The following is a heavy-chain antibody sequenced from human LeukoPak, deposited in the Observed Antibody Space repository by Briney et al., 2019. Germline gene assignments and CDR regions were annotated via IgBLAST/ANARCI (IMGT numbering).Heavy chain of an antibody. D-gene: IGHD2-8*02. CDR3: ATYRQVLLPFES. V-gene: IGHV3-23*01. Sequence: GGSLRLSCAASGFTFSTFAMIWVRQPPGKGLEWDSSIFPSGGEIHYADSVRGRFTISRDNSKSTLSLQMNGLRAEDTAIYYCATYRQVLLPFESWGQGTLVTVSS. J-gene: IGHJ4*02. CDR1: GFTFSTFA. CDR2: IFPSGGEI.